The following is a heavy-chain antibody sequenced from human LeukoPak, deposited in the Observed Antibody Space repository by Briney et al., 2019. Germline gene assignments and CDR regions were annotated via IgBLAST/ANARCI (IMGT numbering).Heavy chain of an antibody. V-gene: IGHV4-39*07. Sequence: SETLSLTCTVSGGSISSSSYYWGWIRQPPGTGLEWIGSIYYSGSTYYNPSLKSRVTISVDTSKNQFSLKLSSVTAADTAVYYCARGGSYYGYWGQGTLVTVSS. CDR2: IYYSGST. J-gene: IGHJ4*02. CDR1: GGSISSSSYY. D-gene: IGHD1-26*01. CDR3: ARGGSYYGY.